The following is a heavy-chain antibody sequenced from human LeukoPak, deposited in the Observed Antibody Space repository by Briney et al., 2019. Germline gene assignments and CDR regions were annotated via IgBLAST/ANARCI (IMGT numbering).Heavy chain of an antibody. V-gene: IGHV1-2*02. J-gene: IGHJ6*02. D-gene: IGHD6-13*01. CDR2: INPNSGGT. CDR3: ASYSSSWYEPVYYYYYYGMDV. CDR1: GYTFTGYY. Sequence: GASVKVSCKASGYTFTGYYMHWVRQAPGQGLEWMGWINPNSGGTNYAQKFQGRVTMTRDTSISTAYMELSRLRSDDTAVYCCASYSSSWYEPVYYYYYYGMDVWGQGTTVTVSS.